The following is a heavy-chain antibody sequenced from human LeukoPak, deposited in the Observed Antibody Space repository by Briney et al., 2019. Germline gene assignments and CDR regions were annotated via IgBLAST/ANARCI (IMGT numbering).Heavy chain of an antibody. Sequence: ASVTVSCTASGYTFTSYYMHWVRPPPGQGLAWMGLINPSGGSTSYAQKFQGRVTMTRDMSTSTVYMELSSLRSEGTAVYYCARVEMYGDYRFDYWGQGTLVTVSA. D-gene: IGHD4-17*01. J-gene: IGHJ4*02. V-gene: IGHV1-46*01. CDR1: GYTFTSYY. CDR3: ARVEMYGDYRFDY. CDR2: INPSGGST.